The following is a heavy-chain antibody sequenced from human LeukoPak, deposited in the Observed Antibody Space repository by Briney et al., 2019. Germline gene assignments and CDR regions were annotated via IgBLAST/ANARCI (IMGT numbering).Heavy chain of an antibody. Sequence: SETLSLTCTVSGGSISSYYWSWIRQPPGKGLEWIGYIYYSGSTYYNPSLKSRVTISVDTSKNQFSLKLSSVTAADTAVYYCARADTAMVTGFDYWGQGTLVTVSS. D-gene: IGHD5-18*01. CDR3: ARADTAMVTGFDY. J-gene: IGHJ4*02. CDR1: GGSISSYY. V-gene: IGHV4-30-4*01. CDR2: IYYSGST.